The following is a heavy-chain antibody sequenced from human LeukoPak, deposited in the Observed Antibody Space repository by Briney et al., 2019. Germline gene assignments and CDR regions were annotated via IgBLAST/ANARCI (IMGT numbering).Heavy chain of an antibody. CDR1: GFTFSSYS. V-gene: IGHV3-21*04. CDR2: ISSSSSYI. CDR3: ARENWGSCYDY. Sequence: GGSLRLSCAASGFTFSSYSMNWVRQAPGKGLEWVSSISSSSSYIYYADSVKGRFTISRDNAKNSLYLQMNSLRAEDTAVYYCARENWGSCYDYWGQGTLVTVSS. D-gene: IGHD7-27*01. J-gene: IGHJ4*02.